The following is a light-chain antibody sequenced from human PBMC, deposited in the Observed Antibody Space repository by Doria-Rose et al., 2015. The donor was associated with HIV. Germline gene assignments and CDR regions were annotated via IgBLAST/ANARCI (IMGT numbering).Light chain of an antibody. CDR1: QRVKSSY. CDR2: DAS. Sequence: TQSPGTLSLSPGERATLSCRASQRVKSSYLAWYQQKPGQAPRLLIYDASTSATGIPDRFSGSGSGTVFTLTISRLEPEDVAVYYCQQYGTSRGTFGQGTRLEIK. CDR3: QQYGTSRGT. V-gene: IGKV3-20*01. J-gene: IGKJ5*01.